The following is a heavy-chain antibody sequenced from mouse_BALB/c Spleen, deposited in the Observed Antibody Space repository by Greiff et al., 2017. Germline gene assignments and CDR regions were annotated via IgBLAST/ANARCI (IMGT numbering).Heavy chain of an antibody. J-gene: IGHJ4*01. CDR3: ARSGYDGYYAMDY. CDR2: IVPYYGGT. V-gene: IGHV1S135*01. D-gene: IGHD2-3*01. Sequence: EVKLLESGPELVKPGASVKLSCKASGYSFTGYNMNWVKQSNGKSLEWIGNIVPYYGGTSYNQKFKGKATLTVDKSSSTAYMQLKSLTSEDSAVYYCARSGYDGYYAMDYWGQGTSVTVSS. CDR1: GYSFTGYN.